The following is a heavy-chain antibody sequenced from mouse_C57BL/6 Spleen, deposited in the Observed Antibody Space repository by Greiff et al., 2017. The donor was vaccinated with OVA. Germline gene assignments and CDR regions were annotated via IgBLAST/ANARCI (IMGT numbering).Heavy chain of an antibody. CDR3: ARDSSGYEAY. D-gene: IGHD3-2*02. V-gene: IGHV1-52*01. J-gene: IGHJ3*01. CDR1: GYTFTSYW. CDR2: IDPSDSET. Sequence: QVQLQQPGAELVRPGSSVKLSCKASGYTFTSYWMHWVKQRPIQGLEWIGNIDPSDSETHYNQKFKDKATLTVDKSSSTAYMQLSSLTSEDSVVYYCARDSSGYEAYWGQGTLVTVSA.